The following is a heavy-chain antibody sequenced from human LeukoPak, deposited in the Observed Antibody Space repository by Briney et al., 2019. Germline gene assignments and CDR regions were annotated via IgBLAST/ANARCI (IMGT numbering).Heavy chain of an antibody. Sequence: ASVKVSCKASGYTFTSYAMHWVRQAPGQRLEWMGWINAGNGNTKYSQKFQGRVTITRDTSASTAYMELSSLRSEDTAVYYCARALSAYSSSWYDWYFDLWGRGTLVTVSS. V-gene: IGHV1-3*01. CDR1: GYTFTSYA. J-gene: IGHJ2*01. CDR2: INAGNGNT. D-gene: IGHD6-13*01. CDR3: ARALSAYSSSWYDWYFDL.